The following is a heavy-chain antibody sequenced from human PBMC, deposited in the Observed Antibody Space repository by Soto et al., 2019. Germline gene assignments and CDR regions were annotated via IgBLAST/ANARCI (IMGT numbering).Heavy chain of an antibody. D-gene: IGHD6-13*01. CDR1: GYTFTTYY. CDR2: INPSGGST. Sequence: ASVKVSCKASGYTFTTYYMHWVRQAPGQGLEWMGIINPSGGSTSYSQKFQGRVTMTRDTSTSTVYMELSSLRSEDTAVYYCARDNVGKAAGYYYYYGMDVWGQGTTVTVSS. V-gene: IGHV1-46*01. J-gene: IGHJ6*02. CDR3: ARDNVGKAAGYYYYYGMDV.